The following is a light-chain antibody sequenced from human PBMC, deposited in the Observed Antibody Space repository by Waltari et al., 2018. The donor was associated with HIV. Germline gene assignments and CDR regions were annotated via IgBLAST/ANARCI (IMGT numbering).Light chain of an antibody. J-gene: IGLJ3*02. V-gene: IGLV2-11*01. CDR3: SSYAGRDTPNWV. CDR2: DVN. CDR1: SGEVGNYNY. Sequence: QSALPQPRPVPESPGQSVTIPSTGTSGEVGNYNYVSWYRQYPGTAPKLIIFDVNKRPSGIPDRFSGSKSGNTASLTISGLQGEDEADYYCSSYAGRDTPNWVFGGGTKLTVL.